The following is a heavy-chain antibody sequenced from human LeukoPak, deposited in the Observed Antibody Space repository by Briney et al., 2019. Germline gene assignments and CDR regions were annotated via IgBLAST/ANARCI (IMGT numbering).Heavy chain of an antibody. CDR1: GFTFSSYA. D-gene: IGHD3-22*01. CDR3: AGAPSEIGGYYPEYFRH. Sequence: GGSLRLSCAASGFTFSSYAMSWVRQAPGKGLEWVSRIKSDGSTNYADSVKGRFTISRDNANNTLSLQMNSLRPEDTGVYYCAGAPSEIGGYYPEYFRHWGQGTLVTVSS. J-gene: IGHJ1*01. CDR2: IKSDGST. V-gene: IGHV3-74*01.